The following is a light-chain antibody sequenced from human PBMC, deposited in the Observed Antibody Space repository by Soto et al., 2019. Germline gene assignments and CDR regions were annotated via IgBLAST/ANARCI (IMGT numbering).Light chain of an antibody. CDR3: QQRSNWPPIFT. CDR2: DAS. V-gene: IGKV3-11*01. Sequence: EIVLTQSPGTLSLSPGERATLSCRASQSVSSYLAWYQQKPGQAPRLLIYDASNRATGIPARFSGSGSGTDCTLTISSLEPEDFAVYYCQQRSNWPPIFTFGPGTKVDIK. CDR1: QSVSSY. J-gene: IGKJ3*01.